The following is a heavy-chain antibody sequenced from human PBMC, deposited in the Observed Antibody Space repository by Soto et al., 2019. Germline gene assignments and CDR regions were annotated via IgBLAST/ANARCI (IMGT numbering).Heavy chain of an antibody. CDR2: IYHSGST. CDR1: GGSISSGGYS. Sequence: SETLSLTCAVSGGSISSGGYSWSWIRQPPGKGLEWIGSIYHSGSTYYNPSLKSRVTISVDTSKNQFSLKLSSVTAAYTAVYYFARHRGAPYSSGWHDYGMDVWGQGTTVTVSS. V-gene: IGHV4-30-2*03. CDR3: ARHRGAPYSSGWHDYGMDV. D-gene: IGHD6-19*01. J-gene: IGHJ6*02.